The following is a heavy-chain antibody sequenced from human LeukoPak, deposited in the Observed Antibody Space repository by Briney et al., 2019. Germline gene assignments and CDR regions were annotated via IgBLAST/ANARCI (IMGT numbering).Heavy chain of an antibody. V-gene: IGHV1-2*02. Sequence: ASVKVSCKASGYTFTGYYMHWVRPAPGQGLEWMGWINPNSGGTNYAQKFQGRVTMTRDTSISTAYMELSRLRSDDTAVYYCARDLQQRYCSGGSCRDYYYGMDVWGQGTTVTVSS. CDR1: GYTFTGYY. CDR3: ARDLQQRYCSGGSCRDYYYGMDV. J-gene: IGHJ6*02. D-gene: IGHD2-15*01. CDR2: INPNSGGT.